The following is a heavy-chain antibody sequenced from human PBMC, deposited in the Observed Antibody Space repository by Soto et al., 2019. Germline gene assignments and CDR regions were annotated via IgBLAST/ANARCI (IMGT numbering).Heavy chain of an antibody. CDR1: GFTFSSYG. D-gene: IGHD3-9*01. J-gene: IGHJ6*02. V-gene: IGHV3-30*18. Sequence: PGGSLRLSCAASGFTFSSYGMHWVRQAPGKGQEWVAVISYDGSNKYYADSVKGRFTISRDNSKNTLYLQMNSLRAEDTAVYYCAKDYYDILSGYYKVYYYYGMDVWGQGTTVTVSS. CDR2: ISYDGSNK. CDR3: AKDYYDILSGYYKVYYYYGMDV.